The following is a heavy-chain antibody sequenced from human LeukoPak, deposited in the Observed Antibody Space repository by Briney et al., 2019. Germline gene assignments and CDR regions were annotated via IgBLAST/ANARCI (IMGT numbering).Heavy chain of an antibody. CDR2: INHSGST. D-gene: IGHD3-22*01. Sequence: SETLSLTCAVYGGSFSGYYWSWIRQPPGKGLEWIGEINHSGSTNYNPSLKSRVTISVDTSKNQFSLKLSSVTAADTAVYYCARHYDSSGYYLDYWGQGTLVTVSS. CDR3: ARHYDSSGYYLDY. V-gene: IGHV4-34*01. J-gene: IGHJ4*02. CDR1: GGSFSGYY.